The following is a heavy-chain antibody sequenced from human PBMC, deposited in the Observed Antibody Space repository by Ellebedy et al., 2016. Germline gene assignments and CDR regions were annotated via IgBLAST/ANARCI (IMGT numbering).Heavy chain of an antibody. CDR2: ISSSSSTI. V-gene: IGHV3-48*04. J-gene: IGHJ4*02. CDR1: GFTFSSYS. Sequence: GESLKISXAASGFTFSSYSMNWVRQAPGKGLEWVSYISSSSSTIYYADSVKGRFTISRDNAKNSLYLQMNSLRAEDTAVYYCAKDPRDGYNKRYYWGQGTLVTVSS. CDR3: AKDPRDGYNKRYY. D-gene: IGHD5-24*01.